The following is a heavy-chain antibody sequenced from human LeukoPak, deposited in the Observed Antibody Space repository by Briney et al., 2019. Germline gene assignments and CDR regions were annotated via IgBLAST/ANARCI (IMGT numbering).Heavy chain of an antibody. CDR2: ISSSDSTI. CDR1: GFTFSSFE. Sequence: GGSLRLSCAASGFTFSSFEMNWVRQAPGKGLEWVSYISSSDSTIYYADSVKGRFTISRDNAKNSLYLQMNSLRAEDTAVYYCARVAINDYGDYFDYWGQGTLVTVSS. J-gene: IGHJ4*02. D-gene: IGHD4-17*01. V-gene: IGHV3-48*03. CDR3: ARVAINDYGDYFDY.